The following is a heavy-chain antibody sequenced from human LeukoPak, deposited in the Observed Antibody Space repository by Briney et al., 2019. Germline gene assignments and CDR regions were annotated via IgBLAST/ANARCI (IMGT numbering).Heavy chain of an antibody. CDR2: IIPIFGTA. J-gene: IGHJ4*02. CDR1: GGTFSSYA. V-gene: IGHV1-69*05. D-gene: IGHD6-19*01. CDR3: ARDRSGWYGSEY. Sequence: SVKVSCKASGGTFSSYAISWVRQAPGQGLEWMGGIIPIFGTANYAQKFQGRVTITTDESTSTAYMELSSLRSGDTAVYYCARDRSGWYGSEYWGQGTLVTVSS.